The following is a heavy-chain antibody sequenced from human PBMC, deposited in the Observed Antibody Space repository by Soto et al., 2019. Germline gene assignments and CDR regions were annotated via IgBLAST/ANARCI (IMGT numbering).Heavy chain of an antibody. CDR3: AKGGPYSSSWYGLCSY. Sequence: EVQLLESGGGLVQPGGSLRLSCEASGFNFDDYAMTWVRQAPGKGLEWVAAISGSGDSTFYADSVKGRFTVSRDKSKTTLYLQMNSLRPEDTAVYYCAKGGPYSSSWYGLCSYWGQGTLVTVSS. CDR2: ISGSGDST. CDR1: GFNFDDYA. D-gene: IGHD6-13*01. J-gene: IGHJ4*02. V-gene: IGHV3-23*01.